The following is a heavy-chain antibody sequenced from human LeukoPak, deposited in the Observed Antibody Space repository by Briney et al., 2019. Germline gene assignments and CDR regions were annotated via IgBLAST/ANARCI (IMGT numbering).Heavy chain of an antibody. CDR1: GGSISSGDYY. J-gene: IGHJ6*03. Sequence: SETLSLTCTVSGGSISSGDYYWSWIRQPPGKGLEWIGYIYYSGSTYYNPSLKSRVTIPVDTSKNRFSLKLSSVTAADTAVYYCARDRAKANYDFWSGYLVGMCMDVWGKGTTVTVSS. CDR3: ARDRAKANYDFWSGYLVGMCMDV. CDR2: IYYSGST. D-gene: IGHD3-3*01. V-gene: IGHV4-30-4*08.